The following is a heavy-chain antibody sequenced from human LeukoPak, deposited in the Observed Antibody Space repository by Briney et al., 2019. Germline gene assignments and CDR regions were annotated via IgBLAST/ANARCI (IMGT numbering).Heavy chain of an antibody. J-gene: IGHJ3*02. Sequence: ETLSLTCTVSGDSISSYYWSWIRQPAGKGLEWVATIRQDGSQKYYVDSVKGRFTISRDNAKNSLYLQMNSLRAEDTAVYYCARDKVVLGDAFDIWGQGTMVTVSS. CDR3: ARDKVVLGDAFDI. CDR2: IRQDGSQK. V-gene: IGHV3-7*01. CDR1: GDSISSYY. D-gene: IGHD3-16*01.